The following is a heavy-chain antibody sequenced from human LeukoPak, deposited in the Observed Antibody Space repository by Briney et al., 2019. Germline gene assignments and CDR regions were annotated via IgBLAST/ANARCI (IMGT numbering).Heavy chain of an antibody. CDR2: ISYDGSNK. J-gene: IGHJ4*02. CDR1: GFTYSSYA. CDR3: ARVAGASYSSGWGLGDY. V-gene: IGHV3-30*04. Sequence: AGGSLRLSCAASGFTYSSYAMHWVRQAPGKGLEWVAVISYDGSNKYYADSVKGRFTISRDNSKNTLYLQMNSLRAEDTAVYYCARVAGASYSSGWGLGDYWGQGTLATVSS. D-gene: IGHD6-19*01.